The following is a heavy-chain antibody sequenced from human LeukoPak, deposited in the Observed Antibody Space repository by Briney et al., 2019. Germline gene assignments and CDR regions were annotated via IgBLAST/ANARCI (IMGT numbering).Heavy chain of an antibody. Sequence: GGSLRLSCAASGFTFSSHLMHWVRQAPGKGLVWVSRISSDGTYTNYADSVRGRFTISRDNAKNTLYLQMNSLRAEDTAVYYCARKLGELDYWGQGTLVTVSS. CDR3: ARKLGELDY. CDR2: ISSDGTYT. CDR1: GFTFSSHL. D-gene: IGHD6-6*01. J-gene: IGHJ4*02. V-gene: IGHV3-74*01.